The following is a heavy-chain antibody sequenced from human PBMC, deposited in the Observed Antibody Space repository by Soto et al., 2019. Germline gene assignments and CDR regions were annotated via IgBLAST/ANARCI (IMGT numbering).Heavy chain of an antibody. CDR2: IYYSGST. Sequence: NPSETLSLTCTVSGGSISSYYWSWIRQPPGKGLEWIGYIYYSGSTNYNPSLKSRVTISVDTSKNQFSLKLSSVTAADTAVYYCARDRSGDLGYFDWLLSPDAFDIWGQGTMVTVSS. V-gene: IGHV4-59*01. CDR1: GGSISSYY. CDR3: ARDRSGDLGYFDWLLSPDAFDI. D-gene: IGHD3-9*01. J-gene: IGHJ3*02.